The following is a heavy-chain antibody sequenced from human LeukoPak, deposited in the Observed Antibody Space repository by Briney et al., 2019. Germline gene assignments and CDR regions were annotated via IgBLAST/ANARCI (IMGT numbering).Heavy chain of an antibody. J-gene: IGHJ4*02. CDR1: GGSISSSGYY. CDR2: IYYSGST. V-gene: IGHV4-39*02. Sequence: SETLSLTCTVSGGSISSSGYYWGWIRQPPGKGLEWIGNIYYSGSTYYNPSLRSRVTISVDTSKNHFSLNLSSVTAADTALYYCASAPRQGSIGGLDYWGQGTLVTVSS. D-gene: IGHD3-16*01. CDR3: ASAPRQGSIGGLDY.